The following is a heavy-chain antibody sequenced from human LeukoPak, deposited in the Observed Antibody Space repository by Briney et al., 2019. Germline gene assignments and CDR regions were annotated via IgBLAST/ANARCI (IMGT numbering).Heavy chain of an antibody. J-gene: IGHJ5*02. CDR2: IYYSGST. Sequence: SETLSLTCTVSGGSISSGGYYWSWIRQHPGKGLEWIGYIYYSGSTYYNPSLKSRVTMSLDTSKNQFSLELSSVTAADTAVYYCARGIYSGRNWFDPWGQGTLVTVSS. V-gene: IGHV4-31*03. D-gene: IGHD4-11*01. CDR3: ARGIYSGRNWFDP. CDR1: GGSISSGGYY.